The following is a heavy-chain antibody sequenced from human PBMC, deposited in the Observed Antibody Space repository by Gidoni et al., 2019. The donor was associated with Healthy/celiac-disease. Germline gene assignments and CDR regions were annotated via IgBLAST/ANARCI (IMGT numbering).Heavy chain of an antibody. D-gene: IGHD4-17*01. CDR2: IIPILGIA. V-gene: IGHV1-69*04. J-gene: IGHJ4*02. CDR1: GGTFSSYA. Sequence: QVQLVQSGAEVKKPGSSVKVSCKASGGTFSSYAISWVRQAPGQGLEWMGRIIPILGIANYAQKFQGRVTITADKSTSTAYMELSSLRSEDTAVYYCAREGLEGAHDYGDSKFDYWGQGTLVTVSS. CDR3: AREGLEGAHDYGDSKFDY.